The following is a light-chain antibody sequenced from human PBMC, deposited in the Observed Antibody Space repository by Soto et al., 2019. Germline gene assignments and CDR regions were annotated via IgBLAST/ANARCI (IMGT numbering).Light chain of an antibody. Sequence: EIVLTQSPATLSLSPGERAALSCRASQSVSSYLAWYQQKPGQAPRLLIYDASNRATGIPARFSGSGSGTDFTLTISSLEPEDFAVYSCQQFYSTPVFGQGTRLEIK. CDR1: QSVSSY. CDR3: QQFYSTPV. CDR2: DAS. V-gene: IGKV3-11*01. J-gene: IGKJ5*01.